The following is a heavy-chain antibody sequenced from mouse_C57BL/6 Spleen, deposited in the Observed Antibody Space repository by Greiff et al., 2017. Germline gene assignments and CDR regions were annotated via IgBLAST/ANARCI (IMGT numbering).Heavy chain of an antibody. CDR2: IDPETGDT. V-gene: IGHV14-4*01. J-gene: IGHJ4*01. CDR3: TAGEMDD. Sequence: VQLQQSGAELVRPGASVKLSCTASGFNIKDDYMHWVKQRPEQGLEWIGWIDPETGDTAYASKFQAKATITADTSSNTAYLQLSSLTAEDTAVCYGTAGEMDDWGKGTSVTVSS. CDR1: GFNIKDDY.